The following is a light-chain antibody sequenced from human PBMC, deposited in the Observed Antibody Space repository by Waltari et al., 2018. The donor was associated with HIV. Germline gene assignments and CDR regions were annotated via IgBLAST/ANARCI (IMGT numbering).Light chain of an antibody. CDR1: QGISSA. CDR3: QQSKNYPFT. Sequence: AIQFTQSPSSLSASVGDRVPITCRASQGISSALAWYQQKPGKAPKLLIYAASSLESGVPSRFSGSGSGTDFTLTISSLQPEDFATYYCQQSKNYPFTFGPGTKVDIK. V-gene: IGKV1D-13*01. J-gene: IGKJ3*01. CDR2: AAS.